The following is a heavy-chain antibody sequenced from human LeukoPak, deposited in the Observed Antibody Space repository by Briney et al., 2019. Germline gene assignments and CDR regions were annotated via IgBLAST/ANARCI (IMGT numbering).Heavy chain of an antibody. CDR2: ISGSGGST. CDR1: GFTFSSYA. V-gene: IGHV3-23*01. D-gene: IGHD6-6*01. Sequence: GGSLRLSCAASGFTFSSYAMSWVRQAPGKGLEWVSAISGSGGSTYYADSVKGRFTISRDNSKNTLYLQMNSLRAEDTAVYYCAKDRRTYSSSWGFFDYRGQGTLVTVSS. CDR3: AKDRRTYSSSWGFFDY. J-gene: IGHJ4*02.